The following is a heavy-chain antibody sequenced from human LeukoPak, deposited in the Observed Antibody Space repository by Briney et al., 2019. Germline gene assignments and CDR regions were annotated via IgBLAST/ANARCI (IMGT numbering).Heavy chain of an antibody. CDR2: INPNSGGT. J-gene: IGHJ5*02. D-gene: IGHD5-18*01. V-gene: IGHV1-2*02. CDR3: ARDIVMVTYWFNA. CDR1: EYTFTAYY. Sequence: ASVKVSYKASEYTFTAYYMHWVRQAPGQGLEWMGWINPNSGGTNYAQKFQGRVTMTRDTSISTAYMELSRLRSDDTAVYYCARDIVMVTYWFNAWGQGSLVTVSS.